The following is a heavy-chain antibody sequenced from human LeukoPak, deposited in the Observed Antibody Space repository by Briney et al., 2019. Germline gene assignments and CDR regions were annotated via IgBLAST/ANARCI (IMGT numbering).Heavy chain of an antibody. J-gene: IGHJ4*02. Sequence: SETLSLTCTVSGGSISTSNYYWGWIRQPPGKGLEWIGNIFYSGSTYYNPSLKSRVTISVDTSKNQFSLKLSSVTAADTAVHYCARETGELPYYSDYWGQGTLVTVSS. CDR3: ARETGELPYYSDY. V-gene: IGHV4-39*07. CDR1: GGSISTSNYY. D-gene: IGHD3-10*01. CDR2: IFYSGST.